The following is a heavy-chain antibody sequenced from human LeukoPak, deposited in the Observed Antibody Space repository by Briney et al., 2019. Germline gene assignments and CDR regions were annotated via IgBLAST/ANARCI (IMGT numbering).Heavy chain of an antibody. J-gene: IGHJ6*04. D-gene: IGHD6-25*01. CDR1: GYSISSGYY. Sequence: AETLSLTCTVSGYSISSGYYWGWIRPPPGEGLEWIGSIYHSGNTYYNASLKSRVTISVDTSKNQLSLKLSSVTAADTAVYYCACSPGQRSDTQRGGNTPPYGWGKGTTVTVSS. CDR2: IYHSGNT. V-gene: IGHV4-38-2*02. CDR3: ACSPGQRSDTQRGGNTPPYG.